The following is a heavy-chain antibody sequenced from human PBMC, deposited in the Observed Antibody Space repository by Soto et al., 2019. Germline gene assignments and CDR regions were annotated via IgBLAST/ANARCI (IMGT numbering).Heavy chain of an antibody. CDR3: ATDAFEI. J-gene: IGHJ3*02. Sequence: WGSLRLSCAASGFTFSSYAMHWVRQAPGKGLEWVAVISYDGSNKYYADSVKGRFTISRDNSKNALYLQMNSLRAEDTAVYYCATDAFEIWGQGTMVTVSS. CDR1: GFTFSSYA. CDR2: ISYDGSNK. V-gene: IGHV3-30-3*01.